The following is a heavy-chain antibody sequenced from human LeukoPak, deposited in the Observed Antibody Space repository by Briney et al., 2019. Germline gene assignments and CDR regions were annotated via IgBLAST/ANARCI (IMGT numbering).Heavy chain of an antibody. CDR2: IYSGGST. CDR1: GFTVSSNF. CDR3: AKTYYDFLSGYNY. V-gene: IGHV3-53*04. Sequence: GGSLRLSCAASGFTVSSNFVSWVRQAPGKGLEWVSVIYSGGSTYYADSVKGRFTISRHNSKNTLYLQMNSLRAEDAAVYYCAKTYYDFLSGYNYWGQGTLVTVSS. D-gene: IGHD3-3*01. J-gene: IGHJ4*02.